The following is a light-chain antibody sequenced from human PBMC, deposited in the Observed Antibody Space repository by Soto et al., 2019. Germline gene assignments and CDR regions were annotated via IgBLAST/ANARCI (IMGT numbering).Light chain of an antibody. CDR3: HQYGSAPWT. J-gene: IGKJ1*01. V-gene: IGKV3-20*01. Sequence: EIVLTQSPGTLSLSPGERATLSCRASQSVSSSYLAWYQQKPGQAPRLLIYGASSRATGIPDRFSGSGSGTDFTVTISRLEPEDFVVYYCHQYGSAPWTFGQGTKVEIK. CDR1: QSVSSSY. CDR2: GAS.